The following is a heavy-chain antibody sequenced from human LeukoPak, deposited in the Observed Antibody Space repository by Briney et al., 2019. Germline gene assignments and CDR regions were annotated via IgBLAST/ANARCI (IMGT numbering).Heavy chain of an antibody. CDR3: SRGAKEPVCRVFYFCY. Sequence: PGGSLRLSCAASGFTFSDYDMHWVRQATGKGLEWVSAIGTAGDTYYTGSVKGRFTISRENAKNSLYLQMNSLRAADTAVYYCSRGAKEPVCRVFYFCYLGQGTLVTVSS. J-gene: IGHJ4*02. CDR2: IGTAGDT. CDR1: GFTFSDYD. V-gene: IGHV3-13*01. D-gene: IGHD1-14*01.